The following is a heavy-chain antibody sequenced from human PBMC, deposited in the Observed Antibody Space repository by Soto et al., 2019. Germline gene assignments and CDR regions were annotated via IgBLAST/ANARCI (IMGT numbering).Heavy chain of an antibody. CDR1: GFTFDDYA. V-gene: IGHV3-9*01. J-gene: IGHJ4*02. D-gene: IGHD3-3*01. CDR2: ISWNSGSI. CDR3: AKARRFLEWFPDY. Sequence: EVQLVESGGGLVQPGRSLRLSCAASGFTFDDYAMHWVRQAPGKGLEWVSGISWNSGSIGYADSVKGRFTISRDNAKNYLYLQMNSLRAEDTALYYCAKARRFLEWFPDYWGQGTLVTVSS.